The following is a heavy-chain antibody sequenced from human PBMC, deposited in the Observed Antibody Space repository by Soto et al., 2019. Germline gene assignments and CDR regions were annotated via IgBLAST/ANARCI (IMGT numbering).Heavy chain of an antibody. CDR3: ARRLRDGYNPMLDY. V-gene: IGHV4-31*03. CDR2: IYYSGST. Sequence: QVQLQESGPGLVKPSQTLSLTCTVSGGSISSGGYYWSWIRQHPGKGLEWIGYIYYSGSTYYNPSLKSRVTISVDTSKNQFSLKLSSVTAADTAVYYCARRLRDGYNPMLDYWGQGTLVTVSS. D-gene: IGHD5-12*01. J-gene: IGHJ4*02. CDR1: GGSISSGGYY.